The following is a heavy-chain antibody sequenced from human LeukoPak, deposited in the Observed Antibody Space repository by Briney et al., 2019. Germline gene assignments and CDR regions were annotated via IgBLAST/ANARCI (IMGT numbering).Heavy chain of an antibody. CDR2: ISYDGSNK. J-gene: IGHJ2*01. V-gene: IGHV3-30*18. CDR3: AKDHKNYYGSGSYYKSGWYFDL. Sequence: GRSLRLSCAASGFTFSSYGMHWVRQAPGKGLEWVAVISYDGSNKYYADSVKGRFTISRDNSKNTLYLQMNSLRAEDTALYYCAKDHKNYYGSGSYYKSGWYFDLWGRGTLVIVSS. CDR1: GFTFSSYG. D-gene: IGHD3-10*01.